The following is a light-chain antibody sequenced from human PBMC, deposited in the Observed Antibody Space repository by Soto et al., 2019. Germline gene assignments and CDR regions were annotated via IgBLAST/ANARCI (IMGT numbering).Light chain of an antibody. CDR3: HQYAHSPLT. CDR1: QSVDRNF. V-gene: IGKV3-20*01. Sequence: EIVLTQSPGTLSLSPGESATLSCRASQSVDRNFLAWFQHKPGQAPRLLIYDVSNRATGIPDRFSANGSGTDFTLTVSRLEPEDFAVYYCHQYAHSPLTFGGGTKVETK. CDR2: DVS. J-gene: IGKJ4*01.